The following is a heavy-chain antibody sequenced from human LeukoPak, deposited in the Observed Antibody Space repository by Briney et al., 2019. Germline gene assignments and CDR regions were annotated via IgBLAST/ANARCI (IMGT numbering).Heavy chain of an antibody. CDR3: ASHGAFYLAY. V-gene: IGHV4-4*02. CDR1: GGSISSNNW. CDR2: IYHIGNT. D-gene: IGHD2/OR15-2a*01. J-gene: IGHJ4*02. Sequence: PSETLSLTCAVSGGSISSNNWWSWVRHPPGKGLEWIGEIYHIGNTNYNPSLKSRVTISVDKSNNQFSLKLNSVTAADTAVYYCASHGAFYLAYWGQGTLVTVSS.